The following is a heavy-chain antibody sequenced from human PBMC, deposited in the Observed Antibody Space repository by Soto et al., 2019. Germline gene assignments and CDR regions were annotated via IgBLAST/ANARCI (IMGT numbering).Heavy chain of an antibody. V-gene: IGHV1-18*01. CDR3: AMVDVYVTPSPQDV. CDR2: INTYNGNT. D-gene: IGHD3-16*01. Sequence: GASLKVSCKASGYSFTRYGIAWARQAPGQGLEWMGWINTYNGNTNYAQNLQGRVTLTTDTSTSTAYMELTSPRSNDTAIYYCAMVDVYVTPSPQDVWGQGTTVTVSS. J-gene: IGHJ6*02. CDR1: GYSFTRYG.